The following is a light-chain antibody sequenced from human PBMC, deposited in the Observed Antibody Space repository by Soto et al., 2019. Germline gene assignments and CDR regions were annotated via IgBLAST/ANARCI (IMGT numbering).Light chain of an antibody. J-gene: IGKJ4*01. CDR1: QSITTF. Sequence: DIQMTQSPSTLSASIGDRVNIICRASQSITTFLAWYQQKPGKAPQILIYDASKLEPGVPSRLSGGGSGTEFTLTISSLQPDDFATYYCQQYSTYPLTLGGGTKVDIK. CDR2: DAS. CDR3: QQYSTYPLT. V-gene: IGKV1-5*02.